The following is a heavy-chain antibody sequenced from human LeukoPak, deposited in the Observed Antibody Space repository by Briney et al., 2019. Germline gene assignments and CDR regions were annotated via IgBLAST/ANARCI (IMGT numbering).Heavy chain of an antibody. J-gene: IGHJ4*02. Sequence: GGSLGLSCTGYGFNFGDYAMSWVRQAPGKGLEWVGFIRCKAYRGTAEYAASMQGRFTISRDDSKSVAYLQMNSLKTEDTAVYYCTSVHDTSAYYHSGIDYWGQGTLVTVSS. CDR2: IRCKAYRGTA. D-gene: IGHD3-22*01. V-gene: IGHV3-49*04. CDR3: TSVHDTSAYYHSGIDY. CDR1: GFNFGDYA.